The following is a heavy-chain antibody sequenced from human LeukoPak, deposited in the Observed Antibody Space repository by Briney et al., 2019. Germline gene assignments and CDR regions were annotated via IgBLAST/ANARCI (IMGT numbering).Heavy chain of an antibody. D-gene: IGHD6-19*01. CDR2: IDPSDSFT. CDR1: GYSFTRYW. V-gene: IGHV5-10-1*01. CDR3: ARLYQWSDY. J-gene: IGHJ4*02. Sequence: GESLKISCKASGYSFTRYWISWVRQMPGKGLQWMGRIDPSDSFTNYSPSFQGHVTISADKSISTAYLQWSSLKASDTAMYYCARLYQWSDYWGQGTLVTVSS.